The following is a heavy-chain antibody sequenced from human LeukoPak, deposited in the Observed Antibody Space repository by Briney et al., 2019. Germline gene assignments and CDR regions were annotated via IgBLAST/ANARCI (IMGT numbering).Heavy chain of an antibody. D-gene: IGHD1-7*01. J-gene: IGHJ4*02. CDR3: ASTSPGAGTTPLDY. CDR2: INPNSGGT. Sequence: ASVKVSCKASGYTFTGYYMHWVRQAPGQGREWMGWINPNSGGTNYAQKFQGRVTMTSDTTISTAYMELSRLRSDDTAVYYCASTSPGAGTTPLDYWGQGTLVTVSS. CDR1: GYTFTGYY. V-gene: IGHV1-2*02.